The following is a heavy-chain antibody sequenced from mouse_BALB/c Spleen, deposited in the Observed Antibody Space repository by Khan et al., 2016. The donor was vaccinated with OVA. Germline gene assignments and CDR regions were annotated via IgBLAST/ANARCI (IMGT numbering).Heavy chain of an antibody. Sequence: EVQLQESGPGLVKPSQSLSLTCTVTGYSITSDYAWNWIRQFPGNKLEWMGYISYSGSTRYNPSLKSRISITRDPSKNQFFLQLNSVTTEDPATXHSARSRYYYESTYVRYLDYWGQDTTIAV. CDR3: ARSRYYYESTYVRYLDY. D-gene: IGHD1-1*01. CDR2: ISYSGST. CDR1: GYSITSDYA. J-gene: IGHJ2*01. V-gene: IGHV3-2*02.